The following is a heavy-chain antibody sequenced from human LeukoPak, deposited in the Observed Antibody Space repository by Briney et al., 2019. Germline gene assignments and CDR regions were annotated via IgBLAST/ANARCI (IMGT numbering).Heavy chain of an antibody. CDR3: ARGVLLWFGELIDAFDI. Sequence: PSETLSLTCTVSGGSISSYYWSWIRQPAGKGLEWIGRIYTSGSTNYNPSLKSRVTMSVDTSKNQFYLKLSSVTAADTAVYYCARGVLLWFGELIDAFDIWGQGTMVTVSS. CDR1: GGSISSYY. J-gene: IGHJ3*02. D-gene: IGHD3-10*01. V-gene: IGHV4-4*07. CDR2: IYTSGST.